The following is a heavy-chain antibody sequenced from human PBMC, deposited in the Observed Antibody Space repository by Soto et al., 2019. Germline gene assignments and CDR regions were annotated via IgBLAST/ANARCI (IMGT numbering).Heavy chain of an antibody. CDR2: ISGSGGST. CDR3: AKDPMAVTTKGGDHTSNYFDY. Sequence: GGSLRLSCAASGFTFSSYAMSWVRQAPGKGLEWVSAISGSGGSTYYADSVKGRFTISRDNSKNTLYLQMNSLRAEDTAVYYCAKDPMAVTTKGGDHTSNYFDYWGQGTLVTVSS. J-gene: IGHJ4*02. CDR1: GFTFSSYA. V-gene: IGHV3-23*01. D-gene: IGHD4-17*01.